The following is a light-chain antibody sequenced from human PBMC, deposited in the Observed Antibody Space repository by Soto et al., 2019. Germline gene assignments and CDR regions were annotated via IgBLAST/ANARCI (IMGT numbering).Light chain of an antibody. Sequence: EIVMTQSPVTLSVSPGEIATLSCRASQNISRSLAWYQQKPGQGPSLLIYGTSTRAGGVPARFSGGGSGTEFTLTITSLQSEEFAVYYCHQYNGWPRTFGQGTKVEI. CDR2: GTS. CDR3: HQYNGWPRT. V-gene: IGKV3-15*01. CDR1: QNISRS. J-gene: IGKJ1*01.